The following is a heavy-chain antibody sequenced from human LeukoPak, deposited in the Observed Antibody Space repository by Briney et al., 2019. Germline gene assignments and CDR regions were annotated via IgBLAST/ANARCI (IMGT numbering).Heavy chain of an antibody. J-gene: IGHJ6*02. D-gene: IGHD1-14*01. CDR1: GVSISSGGYY. CDR2: IYYSGST. V-gene: IGHV4-31*03. CDR3: ARGHAAVTAIYYYYYGMDV. Sequence: SQTLSLTCTVSGVSISSGGYYWSWIRQHPGKGLEWIGYIYYSGSTYYNPSLKSRVTISVDTSKNQFSLKLSSVTAADTAVYYCARGHAAVTAIYYYYYGMDVWGQGTTVTVSS.